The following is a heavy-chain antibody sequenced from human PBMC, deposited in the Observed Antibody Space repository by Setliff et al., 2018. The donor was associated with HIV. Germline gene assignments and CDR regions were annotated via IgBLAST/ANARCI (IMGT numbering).Heavy chain of an antibody. Sequence: ASLKVSCKASGYTFTGYYMHWVRQAPGQGPEWLGRINPKSGGTRYAQKFQGRVSTTRDTAISTAYMELSRLRSDDSAVYYCARLPFITIFGVLNGDDGFDIWGQGTMVTVSS. CDR2: INPKSGGT. CDR3: ARLPFITIFGVLNGDDGFDI. CDR1: GYTFTGYY. J-gene: IGHJ3*02. V-gene: IGHV1-2*06. D-gene: IGHD3-3*01.